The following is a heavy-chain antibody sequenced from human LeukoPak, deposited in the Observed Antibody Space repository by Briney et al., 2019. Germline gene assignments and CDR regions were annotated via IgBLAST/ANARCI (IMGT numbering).Heavy chain of an antibody. CDR1: GYTFTSYY. D-gene: IGHD5-18*01. CDR2: INPSGGST. CDR3: ARDDQLGVDY. Sequence: ASVKVSCKASGYTFTSYYMHWVRQAPGQGLEWMGIINPSGGSTSYAQKFQGRVTMTRDMSTSTVHMELSSLRSEDTAVYYCARDDQLGVDYWGQGTLVTVSS. J-gene: IGHJ4*02. V-gene: IGHV1-46*01.